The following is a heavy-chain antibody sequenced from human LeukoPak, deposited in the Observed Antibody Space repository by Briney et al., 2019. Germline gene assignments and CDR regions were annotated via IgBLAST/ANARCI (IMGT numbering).Heavy chain of an antibody. J-gene: IGHJ6*02. CDR2: ISSSSSTI. CDR3: ARDKNDILTYQYYGMDV. V-gene: IGHV3-48*04. Sequence: GGSLRLSCAASGFTFSRYSMNWVRQAPGKGLEWVSYISSSSSTIYYADSVKGRFTISRDNAKNSLYLQMNSLRAEDMAVYYCARDKNDILTYQYYGMDVWGQGTTVTVSS. CDR1: GFTFSRYS. D-gene: IGHD3-9*01.